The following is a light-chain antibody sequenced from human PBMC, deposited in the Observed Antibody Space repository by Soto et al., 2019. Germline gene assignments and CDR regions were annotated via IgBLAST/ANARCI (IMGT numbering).Light chain of an antibody. CDR3: QHYNSYSEA. V-gene: IGKV1-5*03. Sequence: DIQMTQSPSTLAGSGGGRVTITCRASQTISSWLAWYQQKQGKXXKXXIYKASTLKSGVPSRFSGSGSGTEFTITISSLQPDDFATYYCQHYNSYSEAFGQGTKGDI. CDR1: QTISSW. CDR2: KAS. J-gene: IGKJ1*01.